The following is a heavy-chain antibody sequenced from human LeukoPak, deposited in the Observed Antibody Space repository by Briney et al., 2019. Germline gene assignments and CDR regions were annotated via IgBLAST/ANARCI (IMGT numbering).Heavy chain of an antibody. J-gene: IGHJ4*02. Sequence: PGRSLRLSCAASGFTFSSYAMHWVRQAPGKGLEWVAVISYDGSNKYYADSVKGRFTISRDNSKNTLYLQMNSLRAEDTAVYYCAGDLGSYSLGFDYWGQGTLVTVSS. CDR1: GFTFSSYA. CDR3: AGDLGSYSLGFDY. D-gene: IGHD1-26*01. V-gene: IGHV3-30-3*01. CDR2: ISYDGSNK.